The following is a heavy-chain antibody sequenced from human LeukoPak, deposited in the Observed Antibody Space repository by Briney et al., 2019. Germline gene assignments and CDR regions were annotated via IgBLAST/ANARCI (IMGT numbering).Heavy chain of an antibody. CDR3: AREGIAVAGKERSMGY. CDR1: GCTFTSYG. CDR2: ISAYNGNT. V-gene: IGHV1-18*01. D-gene: IGHD6-19*01. J-gene: IGHJ4*02. Sequence: ASVKVSCRASGCTFTSYGISWVRQAPGQGLEWMGWISAYNGNTNYAQKLQGRVTMTTDTSTSTAYMELRSLRSDDTAVYYCAREGIAVAGKERSMGYWGQGTLVTVSS.